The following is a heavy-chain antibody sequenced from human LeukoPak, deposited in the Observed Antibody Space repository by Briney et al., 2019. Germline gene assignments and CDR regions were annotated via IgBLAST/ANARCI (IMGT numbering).Heavy chain of an antibody. CDR1: GFTFGDYA. J-gene: IGHJ3*02. D-gene: IGHD5-18*01. CDR2: IRSKAYGGTT. Sequence: GGSLRLSCTASGFTFGDYAMSWFRQAPGKGLEWVGFIRSKAYGGTTEYAASVKGRFTISRDDSKSIAYLQMNSLKTEDTAVYSCTRGVDTAMATDAFGIWGQGTMVTVSS. CDR3: TRGVDTAMATDAFGI. V-gene: IGHV3-49*03.